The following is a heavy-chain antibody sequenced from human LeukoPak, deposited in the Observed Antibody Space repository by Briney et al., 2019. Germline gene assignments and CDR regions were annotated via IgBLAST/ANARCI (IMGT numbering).Heavy chain of an antibody. CDR3: AKFGESSSYYYYYYMDV. Sequence: GGSLRLSCAASGFTFNNYAMSWVRQAPGKGLEWVSGITGSGGSTYYADSVKGRFAISRDNSKNTLYLQMNSLRAEDTAVYYCAKFGESSSYYYYYYMDVWGKGTTVTVSS. D-gene: IGHD3-22*01. CDR2: ITGSGGST. J-gene: IGHJ6*03. CDR1: GFTFNNYA. V-gene: IGHV3-23*01.